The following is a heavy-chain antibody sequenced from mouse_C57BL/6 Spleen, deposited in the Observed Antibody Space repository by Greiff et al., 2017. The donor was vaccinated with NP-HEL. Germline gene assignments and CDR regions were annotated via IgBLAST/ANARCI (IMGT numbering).Heavy chain of an antibody. V-gene: IGHV1-72*01. D-gene: IGHD4-1*01. CDR1: GYTFTSYW. CDR3: ARPANWDVPYAMDY. CDR2: FDPNSGGT. Sequence: QVQLQQPGAELVKPGASVKLSCKASGYTFTSYWMHWVKQRPGRGLEWIGRFDPNSGGTKYNEKFKSKATLTVDKPSSTAYMQLSSLTSEDSAVYYGARPANWDVPYAMDYWGQGTSVTVSS. J-gene: IGHJ4*01.